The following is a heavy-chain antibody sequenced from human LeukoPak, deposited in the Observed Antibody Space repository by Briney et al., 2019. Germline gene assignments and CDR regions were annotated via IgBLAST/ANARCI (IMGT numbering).Heavy chain of an antibody. J-gene: IGHJ4*02. CDR3: ARAWTGRYCSGGSCYRLYYFDS. D-gene: IGHD2-15*01. CDR1: GFTFSTYG. V-gene: IGHV3-33*01. Sequence: PGRSLRLSCATSGFTFSTYGFHWVRQAPGKGLEWVAVIWYDGSNKYYADSVKGRFTSSRDNSKNTLSLQMNSPRAEDTAVYYCARAWTGRYCSGGSCYRLYYFDSWGQGTLVTVSS. CDR2: IWYDGSNK.